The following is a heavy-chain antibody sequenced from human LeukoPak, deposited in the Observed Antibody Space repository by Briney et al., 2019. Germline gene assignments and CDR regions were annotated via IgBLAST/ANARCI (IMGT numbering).Heavy chain of an antibody. Sequence: SETLSLTCAVYGGSFSGYYWSWIRQPPGKGLEWIGEINHSGSTNYNPSLKSRVTISVDTSKNQFSLKLSSVTAADTAVYYCARPAPYDDYVGYFDLWGRGTLVTVSS. D-gene: IGHD4-17*01. CDR2: INHSGST. J-gene: IGHJ2*01. V-gene: IGHV4-34*01. CDR1: GGSFSGYY. CDR3: ARPAPYDDYVGYFDL.